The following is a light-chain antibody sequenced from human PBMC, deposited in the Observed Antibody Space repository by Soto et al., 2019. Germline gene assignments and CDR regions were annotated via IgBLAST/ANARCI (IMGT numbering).Light chain of an antibody. CDR3: QQYGSSGT. Sequence: EGVLTQSPATLSLSTGERATLSCRASQSVSNNYLAWYQQKPGQAPRLLIHGASNRATGIPDRFSGSGSGTDFTLTISRLEPEDFAVYYCQQYGSSGTFGQGAKVDIK. V-gene: IGKV3-20*01. CDR2: GAS. CDR1: QSVSNNY. J-gene: IGKJ1*01.